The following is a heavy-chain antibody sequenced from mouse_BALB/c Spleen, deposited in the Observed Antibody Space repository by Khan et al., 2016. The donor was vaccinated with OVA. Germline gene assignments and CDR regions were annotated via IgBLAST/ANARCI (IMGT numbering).Heavy chain of an antibody. CDR1: GFTFSTYG. J-gene: IGHJ3*01. CDR3: TRLAYYYDSEGFAY. CDR2: VSTGGSYT. D-gene: IGHD1-1*01. Sequence: EVQLVESGGDLVKPGGSLKLSCAASGFTFSTYGMSWVRQTPDRRLEWVATVSTGGSYTYYPDSVQGRFTISRDNAKNTLYLQMNSLKSDDTAIFYCTRLAYYYDSEGFAYWGQETLVTVSA. V-gene: IGHV5-6*01.